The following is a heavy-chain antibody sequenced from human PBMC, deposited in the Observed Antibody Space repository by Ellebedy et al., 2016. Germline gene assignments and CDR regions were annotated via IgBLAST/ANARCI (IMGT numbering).Heavy chain of an antibody. CDR2: ISFDGNKE. Sequence: GESLKISXAASGFPFKSYGMHWVRQAPGKGLEWVAVISFDGNKEFYADSVKGRFTISRDNSENTVHLQLNTVTGADTAVYYCAKSLPKELGLERRIFDVWGQGTMVIVSS. CDR3: AKSLPKELGLERRIFDV. CDR1: GFPFKSYG. D-gene: IGHD1-1*01. V-gene: IGHV3-30*18. J-gene: IGHJ3*01.